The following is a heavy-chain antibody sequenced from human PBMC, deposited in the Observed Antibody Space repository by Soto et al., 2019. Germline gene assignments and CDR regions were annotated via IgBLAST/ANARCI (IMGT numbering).Heavy chain of an antibody. D-gene: IGHD1-26*01. J-gene: IGHJ5*02. CDR2: IYYSGSTT. Sequence: QVQLQESGPGLVKPSGTLSLTCAVSGGSISSSNWWSWVRQPPGKGLEWIGEIYYSGSTTNYNPSLKSRVTISVDGSKNEFSLNLSSVTAADTAVYYCVRGIVGATRAWGQGTLVTVSS. V-gene: IGHV4-4*02. CDR3: VRGIVGATRA. CDR1: GGSISSSNW.